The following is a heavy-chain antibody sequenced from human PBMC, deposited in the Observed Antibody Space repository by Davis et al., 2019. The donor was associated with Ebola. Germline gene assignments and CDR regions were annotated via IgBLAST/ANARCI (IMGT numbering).Heavy chain of an antibody. J-gene: IGHJ4*02. CDR3: VRARPTVATDF. CDR2: IWYDGSNK. D-gene: IGHD5-12*01. V-gene: IGHV3-33*08. Sequence: PGGSLRLSCAASGFTFSSYGMHWVRQAPGKRLERVAVIWYDGSNKYYADSVKGRFTISRDNSKNTLYLQMNRLRVEDTAVYYCVRARPTVATDFWGQGTLVTVSS. CDR1: GFTFSSYG.